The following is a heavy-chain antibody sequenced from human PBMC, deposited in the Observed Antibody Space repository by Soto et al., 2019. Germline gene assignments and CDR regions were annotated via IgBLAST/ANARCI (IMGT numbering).Heavy chain of an antibody. D-gene: IGHD3-3*01. Sequence: GASVKVSCKASGYTFTSYDINWGRPATGQGHEWMGWLNPNSGNTGYAQKFQGRVTMTRNTSRSTADMELSSLRSEDTAVYYCAGGVGLRWIFGVVRYYRMDVGSQGTTVTVSS. CDR2: LNPNSGNT. J-gene: IGHJ6*02. V-gene: IGHV1-8*01. CDR3: AGGVGLRWIFGVVRYYRMDV. CDR1: GYTFTSYD.